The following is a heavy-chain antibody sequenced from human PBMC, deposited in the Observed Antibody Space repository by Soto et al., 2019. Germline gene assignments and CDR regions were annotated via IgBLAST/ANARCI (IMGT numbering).Heavy chain of an antibody. J-gene: IGHJ4*02. Sequence: ASVKVSGKASGYAFTKYHMHWVRQAPGQGLEWMGWINPGSGVTNQAQKFQGRVTMTRDTSITTTYMELNSLTSDDTAVYYCARVAGQNNARLDTWGQGAPAPASS. V-gene: IGHV1-2*02. CDR3: ARVAGQNNARLDT. CDR2: INPGSGVT. CDR1: GYAFTKYH. D-gene: IGHD2-15*01.